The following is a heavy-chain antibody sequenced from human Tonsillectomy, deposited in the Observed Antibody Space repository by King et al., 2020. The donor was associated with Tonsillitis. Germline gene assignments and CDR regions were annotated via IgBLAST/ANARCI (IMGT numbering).Heavy chain of an antibody. CDR1: GFTFSDYY. CDR3: ASGGAAGTCGV. CDR2: MSSSGTNI. Sequence: VQLVESGGGLVKPGGSLRLSCAASGFTFSDYYVSWIRQAPGKGLEWISYMSSSGTNIYYADSVKGRFTISRDNAKNSLYLQMNSLRGEDTAVYYCASGGAAGTCGVWGQGTTVTVSS. D-gene: IGHD6-13*01. J-gene: IGHJ6*02. V-gene: IGHV3-11*01.